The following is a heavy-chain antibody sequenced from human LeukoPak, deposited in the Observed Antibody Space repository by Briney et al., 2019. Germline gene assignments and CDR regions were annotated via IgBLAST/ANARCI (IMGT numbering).Heavy chain of an antibody. D-gene: IGHD6-19*01. J-gene: IGHJ4*02. CDR3: AREGYSSGRAAAFDY. V-gene: IGHV3-30*04. CDR1: GFTFSSYI. Sequence: GGSLRLSCAASGFTFSSYIIHWVRQAPGTGLEWVALITFDGSTTTYSDSAKGRFTISRDNSKNTVYLQLNSLRVDDTAVCFCAREGYSSGRAAAFDYWGQGTLVTVSS. CDR2: ITFDGSTT.